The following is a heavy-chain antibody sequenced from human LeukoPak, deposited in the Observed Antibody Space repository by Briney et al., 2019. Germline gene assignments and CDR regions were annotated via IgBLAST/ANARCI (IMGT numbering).Heavy chain of an antibody. D-gene: IGHD2-2*01. CDR2: INPDSGNT. J-gene: IGHJ4*02. CDR1: GYIFTGYY. CDR3: ARRYCGITSCYYFDY. V-gene: IGHV1-2*02. Sequence: ASVKVSCKDSGYIFTGYYLHWVRQAPGQGLEWMGWINPDSGNTNYAQNFQGRVTMTRDTSITTAYMELSSLRSDDTAVYYCARRYCGITSCYYFDYWGQETLVTVSS.